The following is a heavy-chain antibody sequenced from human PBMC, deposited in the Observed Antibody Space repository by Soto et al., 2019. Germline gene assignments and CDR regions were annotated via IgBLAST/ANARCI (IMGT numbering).Heavy chain of an antibody. CDR3: GKDVGDYVPYYYGVDV. V-gene: IGHV3-30*18. CDR1: GFTFKTHA. D-gene: IGHD1-26*01. CDR2: IAYDGNEK. Sequence: QVQLVESGGGVVQPGTSLRLSCAASGFTFKTHAMHWVRQAPGKGLEWMAVIAYDGNEKFYADSVKGRCTISRDNFKNAMYLQINTLRNEDTAVYYCGKDVGDYVPYYYGVDVWGQGTTVTVSS. J-gene: IGHJ6*02.